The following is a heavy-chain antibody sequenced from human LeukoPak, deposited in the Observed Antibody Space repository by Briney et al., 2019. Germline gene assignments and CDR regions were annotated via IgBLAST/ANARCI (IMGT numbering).Heavy chain of an antibody. D-gene: IGHD2/OR15-2a*01. Sequence: PGGSLRLSCAASGFTFSNYAIHWVRQAPGKGLEWVAFIRYDGSNTYYADSVKGRFTVSRDDSKNTLYLQMNSLRGDDTAVYYCAKDGTSYYYIYYWGQGTLVTVSS. J-gene: IGHJ4*02. CDR3: AKDGTSYYYIYY. V-gene: IGHV3-30*02. CDR2: IRYDGSNT. CDR1: GFTFSNYA.